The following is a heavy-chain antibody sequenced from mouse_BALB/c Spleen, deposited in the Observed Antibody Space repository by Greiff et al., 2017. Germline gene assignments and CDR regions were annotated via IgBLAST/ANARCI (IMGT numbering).Heavy chain of an antibody. J-gene: IGHJ4*01. D-gene: IGHD2-14*01. CDR2: ISSGSSTI. CDR3: ARSYYRYGYAMDY. Sequence: EVKVVESGGGLVQPGGSRKLSCAASGFTFSSFGMHWVRQAPETGLEWVAYISSGSSTIYYADTVKGRFTISRDNPKNTLFLQMTSLRSEDTAMYYCARSYYRYGYAMDYWGQGTSVTVSS. V-gene: IGHV5-17*02. CDR1: GFTFSSFG.